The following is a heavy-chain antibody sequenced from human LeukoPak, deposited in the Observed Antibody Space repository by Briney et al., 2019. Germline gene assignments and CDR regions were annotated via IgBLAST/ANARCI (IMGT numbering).Heavy chain of an antibody. CDR2: IYSGGST. J-gene: IGHJ6*04. CDR1: GFTVSSNY. D-gene: IGHD3-16*01. CDR3: ARAGGVYHGMDV. Sequence: GGSLRLSCAASGFTVSSNYMSWVRQAPGKGLEWVSVIYSGGSTYYADSVKGRFTISRDNSKNTLYLQMNCLRAEDTAVYCCARAGGVYHGMDVWGKGTTVTVSS. V-gene: IGHV3-53*01.